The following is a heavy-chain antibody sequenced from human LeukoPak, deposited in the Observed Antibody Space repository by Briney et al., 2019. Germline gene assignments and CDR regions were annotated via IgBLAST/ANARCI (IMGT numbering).Heavy chain of an antibody. V-gene: IGHV3-74*01. CDR2: ISHDGGTT. Sequence: GGSLRLSCAASGFTFSTYWMHWVRQAPGQGRVWVSRISHDGGTTTYADSVRGRFSISRDNAKNTLYMQMNSLRVDDTAVYYCVRGSSTWSPLGDYWGQGTLVTVST. CDR1: GFTFSTYW. CDR3: VRGSSTWSPLGDY. J-gene: IGHJ4*02. D-gene: IGHD6-13*01.